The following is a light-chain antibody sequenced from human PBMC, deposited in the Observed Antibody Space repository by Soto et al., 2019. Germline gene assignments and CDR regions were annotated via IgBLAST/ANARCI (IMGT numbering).Light chain of an antibody. CDR2: DAS. V-gene: IGKV3-11*01. J-gene: IGKJ1*01. CDR3: QQFGSAPEGT. Sequence: VVLTHSPATLSLSPGERATLSCSTSLSVSVYLDWYQQKPGQAPRLLISDASNRATGIPARFSGSGSGTDFTLTISRLEPEDFAVYYCQQFGSAPEGTFGQGTKVDIK. CDR1: LSVSVY.